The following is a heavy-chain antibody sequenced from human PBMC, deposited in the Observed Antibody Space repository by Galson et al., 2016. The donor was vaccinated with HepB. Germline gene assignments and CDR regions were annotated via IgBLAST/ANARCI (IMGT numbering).Heavy chain of an antibody. CDR3: ARVSPYVVYGMDV. V-gene: IGHV4-59*01. CDR1: GDSIRSNY. CDR2: IYHTVST. Sequence: SETLSLTCTVSGDSIRSNYWSWIRQPPGRGLEWIGYIYHTVSTSYNPSLKSRVTISVDTSKNQFSLNLNSVTAADTAVYYCARVSPYVVYGMDVWGQGTTVSVSS. D-gene: IGHD3-16*01. J-gene: IGHJ6*02.